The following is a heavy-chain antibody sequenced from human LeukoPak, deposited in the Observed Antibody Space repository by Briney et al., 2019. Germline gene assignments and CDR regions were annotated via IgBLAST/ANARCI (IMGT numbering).Heavy chain of an antibody. CDR3: ARGQNSAFDI. CDR1: GFSFTNYR. Sequence: PGGSLRLSCAASGFSFTNYRMNWVRQAPGKGLECVANIKQDGSEKYYVDSVKGRFTISRDNAKNSLHLEMNSLRAEDTAVYYCARGQNSAFDIWGRGTMVTVSS. D-gene: IGHD2/OR15-2a*01. V-gene: IGHV3-7*01. CDR2: IKQDGSEK. J-gene: IGHJ3*02.